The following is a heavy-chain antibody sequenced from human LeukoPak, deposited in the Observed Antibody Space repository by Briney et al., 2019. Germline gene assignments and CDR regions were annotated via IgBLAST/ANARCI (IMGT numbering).Heavy chain of an antibody. CDR2: ISYDGSNK. CDR3: ARDRGYSGYDPVLDF. CDR1: GFTFSSYA. J-gene: IGHJ4*02. Sequence: GRSLRLSCAASGFTFSSYAMHWVRQAPGKGLEWVAVISYDGSNKYYADSVKGRFTISRDNSKNTLYLQMNSLRAEDTAVFYCARDRGYSGYDPVLDFWGQGTLVTVSS. D-gene: IGHD5-12*01. V-gene: IGHV3-30-3*01.